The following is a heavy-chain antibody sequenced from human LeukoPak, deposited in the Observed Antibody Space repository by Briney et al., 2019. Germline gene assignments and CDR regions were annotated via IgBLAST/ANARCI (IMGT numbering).Heavy chain of an antibody. J-gene: IGHJ5*02. CDR1: GYTFSSYY. V-gene: IGHV1-46*01. D-gene: IGHD3-22*01. CDR3: ARADSGGDSSGYKWFDP. CDR2: INPSGGST. Sequence: ASVKVSFKSSGYTFSSYYMHWVRQAPGQGLEWMGIINPSGGSTSYAQKFQGRITMTRDTSTSAVYMELSSLRSEDTAVYYCARADSGGDSSGYKWFDPWGQGTLVTVSS.